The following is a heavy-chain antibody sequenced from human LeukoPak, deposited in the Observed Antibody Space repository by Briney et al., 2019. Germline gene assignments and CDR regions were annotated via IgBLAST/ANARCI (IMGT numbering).Heavy chain of an antibody. CDR2: IYYNGST. J-gene: IGHJ6*03. V-gene: IGHV4-59*01. CDR3: ARVQPYHYGGYYYYYYMDV. Sequence: SETLSLTCTVSGGSIINYYWSWIRQPPGRGLEWIGYIYYNGSTNYNPSLKSRVTISVDTSKNQFSLKVSSVTAADTAMYYCARVQPYHYGGYYYYYYMDVWGKGTTVTVSS. CDR1: GGSIINYY. D-gene: IGHD5-12*01.